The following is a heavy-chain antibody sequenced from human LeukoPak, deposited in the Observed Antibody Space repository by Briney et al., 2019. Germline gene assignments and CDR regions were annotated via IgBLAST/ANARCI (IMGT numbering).Heavy chain of an antibody. CDR3: ARAGSDIDY. Sequence: PSETLSLTCTVSGCSISSGYYWGWIRQPPGKGLEWIGTIYHSGSTYYNPSLKSRVTISVDTSKNQFSLKLSSVTAADTAVYFCARAGSDIDYWGQGTLVTVSS. V-gene: IGHV4-38-2*02. J-gene: IGHJ4*02. CDR1: GCSISSGYY. CDR2: IYHSGST.